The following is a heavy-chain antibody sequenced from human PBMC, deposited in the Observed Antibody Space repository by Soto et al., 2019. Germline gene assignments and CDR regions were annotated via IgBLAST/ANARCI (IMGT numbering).Heavy chain of an antibody. Sequence: ASVKVSCKASGYTFTGYFMHWVRQAPGEGLEWMGWINPNSGATKYAPKFQGRVTMTRDTSNRTAYLELSRLTSDDTAIYYCARGGGTSLAPLPWGQGTPVTVSS. CDR2: INPNSGAT. J-gene: IGHJ5*02. CDR3: ARGGGTSLAPLP. D-gene: IGHD3-16*01. CDR1: GYTFTGYF. V-gene: IGHV1-2*02.